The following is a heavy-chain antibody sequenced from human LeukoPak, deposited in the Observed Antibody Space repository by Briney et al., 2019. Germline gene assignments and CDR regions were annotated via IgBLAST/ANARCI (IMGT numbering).Heavy chain of an antibody. Sequence: ASVKVSCKASGYTFTNYGISWVRQAPGQGLEWMRWISAYNGNTNYAQKLQGRVTMTTDTSTSTAYMELRSLRSDDTAVYYCARGGDILTGYLSDAFDIWGQGTMVTVSS. J-gene: IGHJ3*02. CDR3: ARGGDILTGYLSDAFDI. V-gene: IGHV1-18*01. D-gene: IGHD3-9*01. CDR1: GYTFTNYG. CDR2: ISAYNGNT.